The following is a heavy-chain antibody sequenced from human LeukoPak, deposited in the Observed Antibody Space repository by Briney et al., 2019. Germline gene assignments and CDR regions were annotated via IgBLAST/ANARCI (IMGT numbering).Heavy chain of an antibody. CDR1: GGSVSGYY. CDR3: ARRPSIWGSYRYYFGY. J-gene: IGHJ4*02. CDR2: INHSGST. D-gene: IGHD3-16*02. V-gene: IGHV4-34*01. Sequence: SETLSLTCVVYGGSVSGYYWSWIRQPPGKGLEWIGEINHSGSTNYNPSLKSRVTISVDASKNQFSLKLSSVTAADAAVYYCARRPSIWGSYRYYFGYWGQGTLVTVSS.